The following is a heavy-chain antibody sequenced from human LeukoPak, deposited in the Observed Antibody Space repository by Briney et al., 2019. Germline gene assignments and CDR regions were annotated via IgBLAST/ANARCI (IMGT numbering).Heavy chain of an antibody. J-gene: IGHJ4*02. CDR3: ATPATVTTYTAYYFDY. CDR1: GYTLTELS. Sequence: ASVKVSYKVSGYTLTELSMHWVRQAPGKGREGMGGFDPEDGETIYAQNLQGRVTMTEDTSTDTAYMELSSLRSEDTAVYYCATPATVTTYTAYYFDYWGQGTLVTVSS. V-gene: IGHV1-24*01. CDR2: FDPEDGET. D-gene: IGHD4-17*01.